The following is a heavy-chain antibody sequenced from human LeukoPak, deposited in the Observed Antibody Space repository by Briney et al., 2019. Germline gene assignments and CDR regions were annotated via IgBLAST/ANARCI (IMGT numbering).Heavy chain of an antibody. Sequence: SETLSLTCTVSGGSISSGSYYWSWIRQPAGKGLEWIGYIYYSGSTNYNPSLKSRVTISVDTSKNQFSLKLSSVTAADTAVYYCARQLAGLYYYDSSGRHAFDIWGQGTMVTVSS. CDR3: ARQLAGLYYYDSSGRHAFDI. D-gene: IGHD3-22*01. CDR2: IYYSGST. CDR1: GGSISSGSYY. J-gene: IGHJ3*02. V-gene: IGHV4-61*10.